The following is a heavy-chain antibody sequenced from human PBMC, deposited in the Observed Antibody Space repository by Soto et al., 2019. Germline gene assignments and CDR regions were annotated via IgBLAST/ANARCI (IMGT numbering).Heavy chain of an antibody. Sequence: QVQLQESGPGLVKPSETLSLTCTVSGGSISSYYWSWIRQPPGKGLEWIGYIYYSGSTNYNPSLKSRVTISVDTSKNQFSLKLSSVTAADTAVYYCARRPAPTRWFDPWGQGTLVTVSS. V-gene: IGHV4-59*01. CDR3: ARRPAPTRWFDP. D-gene: IGHD2-2*01. CDR1: GGSISSYY. CDR2: IYYSGST. J-gene: IGHJ5*02.